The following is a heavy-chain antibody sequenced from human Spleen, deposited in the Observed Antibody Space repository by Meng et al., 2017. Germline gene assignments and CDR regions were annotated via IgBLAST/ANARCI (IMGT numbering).Heavy chain of an antibody. CDR3: VKHSSDWSLDS. D-gene: IGHD6-19*01. CDR1: GYTYTDYQ. CDR2: IHPSGHP. J-gene: IGHJ4*02. Sequence: QVQLVQSGAEVKKPGAAVKVSCKASGYTYTDYQTDWVRQAPGQGLEWMGWIHPSGHPTYAQKFQGRVTMTIDTSTTTAPMELRSLRSDDSALYYCVKHSSDWSLDSWGQGTLVTVSS. V-gene: IGHV1-18*01.